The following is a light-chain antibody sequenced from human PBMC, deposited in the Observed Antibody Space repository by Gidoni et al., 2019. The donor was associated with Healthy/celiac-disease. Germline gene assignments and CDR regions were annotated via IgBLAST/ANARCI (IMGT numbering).Light chain of an antibody. Sequence: DIVMTQSTLSLPVTPGEPASISCRSSQSLLHSNGYNYLDWYLQKPGQSPQLLIYLGSNRASGVPDRFSGSGSGTDFTLKISRVEAEDVGVYYCMQALQTPFTFGPGTEVDIK. CDR1: QSLLHSNGYNY. V-gene: IGKV2-28*01. J-gene: IGKJ3*01. CDR3: MQALQTPFT. CDR2: LGS.